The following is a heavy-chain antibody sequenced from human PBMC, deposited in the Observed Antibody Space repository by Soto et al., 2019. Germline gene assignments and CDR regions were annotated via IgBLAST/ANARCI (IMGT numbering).Heavy chain of an antibody. CDR1: GYTFTSYG. D-gene: IGHD3-22*01. CDR3: ARTGHSSCYYCYFDY. J-gene: IGHJ4*02. Sequence: ASVKVSCKASGYTFTSYGISWVRQAPGQGLEWMGWISAYNGNTDHAQNLQGRVTMTRDTSTSTAYMELSSLRSDDTAVYYCARTGHSSCYYCYFDYWGQGTLVTVSS. V-gene: IGHV1-18*01. CDR2: ISAYNGNT.